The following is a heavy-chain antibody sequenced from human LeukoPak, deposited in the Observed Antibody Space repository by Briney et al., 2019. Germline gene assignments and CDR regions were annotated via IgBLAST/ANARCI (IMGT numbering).Heavy chain of an antibody. CDR1: GGTFSSYA. D-gene: IGHD1-26*01. Sequence: GASVKVSCKASGGTFSSYAISWVRQAPGQGLEWMGRIIPILGIANYAQKFQGRVTITADKSTSTAYMELSSLRSDDTAVYYCARGKVGATGGFWFDPWGQGTLVTVSS. V-gene: IGHV1-69*04. CDR3: ARGKVGATGGFWFDP. CDR2: IIPILGIA. J-gene: IGHJ5*02.